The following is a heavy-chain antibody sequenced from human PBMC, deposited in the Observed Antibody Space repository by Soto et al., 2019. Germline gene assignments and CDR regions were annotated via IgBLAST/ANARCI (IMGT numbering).Heavy chain of an antibody. J-gene: IGHJ6*02. V-gene: IGHV3-23*04. D-gene: IGHD3-10*01. CDR2: ITDNGGST. CDR1: GFTFRNNV. Sequence: EVQLVESGGGLVQPGGSLRLSCAASGFTFRNNVMNWVRQAPGRGLEWVSAITDNGGSTYYADSVKGRCTISRDNSKNRLYLQMNGLRAEDTAVYYCAKEVYGAARGGMDVWGQGTTVTVSS. CDR3: AKEVYGAARGGMDV.